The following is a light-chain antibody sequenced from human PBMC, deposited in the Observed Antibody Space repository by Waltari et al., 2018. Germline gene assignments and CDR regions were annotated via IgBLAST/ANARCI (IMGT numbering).Light chain of an antibody. Sequence: EIVLTQSPATLSLSPGERATLSCRASQSVSSYLAWYQQKPGQAPRLLIYDASNRATGIPARFSGSGFGTDFTLTISTLESEDFAVYYCQQRSNWLWTFGQGTKVEIK. CDR3: QQRSNWLWT. CDR2: DAS. J-gene: IGKJ1*01. V-gene: IGKV3-11*01. CDR1: QSVSSY.